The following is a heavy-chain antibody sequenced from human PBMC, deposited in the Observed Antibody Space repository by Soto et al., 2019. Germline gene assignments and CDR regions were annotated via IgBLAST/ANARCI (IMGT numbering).Heavy chain of an antibody. J-gene: IGHJ4*02. CDR2: INHSGST. D-gene: IGHD3-10*01. CDR3: ASGSHYYGSGSYYNPTDY. CDR1: GGSFSGYY. Sequence: SETLSLTCAVYGGSFSGYYWSWIRQPPGKGLEWIGEINHSGSTNYNPSLKSRVTISVDTSKNQFSLKLSSVTAADTAVYYCASGSHYYGSGSYYNPTDYWGQGTLVTVSS. V-gene: IGHV4-34*01.